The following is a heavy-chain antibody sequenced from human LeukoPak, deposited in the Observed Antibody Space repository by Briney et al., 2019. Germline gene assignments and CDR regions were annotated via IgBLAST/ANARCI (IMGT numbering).Heavy chain of an antibody. CDR2: IQNSALYRATI. V-gene: IGHV4-4*08. D-gene: IGHD2/OR15-2a*01. J-gene: IGHJ6*02. Sequence: SSETLSLTCAVSGGSIGSFYWNWLRQPPGKGLEWIGYIQNSALYRATIQSSPSLQSRVPLSIDPSKKQVSLTVNSVTAADTALYYCARLTSTFYYSMDVWGPGTAVTVSS. CDR1: GGSIGSFY. CDR3: ARLTSTFYYSMDV.